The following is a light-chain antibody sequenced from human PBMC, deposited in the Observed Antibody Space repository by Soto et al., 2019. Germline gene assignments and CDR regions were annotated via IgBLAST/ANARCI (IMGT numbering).Light chain of an antibody. Sequence: DIQMTQSPSSLSASVGDRVTITCRASQGISSYLAWYQQKPGKAPKLLIYAASTLQSGVPSRFSGSGSGTDFTLTISSLEPEDFAVYYCQQRSNWRTFGQGTKVDIK. CDR3: QQRSNWRT. V-gene: IGKV1-9*01. J-gene: IGKJ1*01. CDR2: AAS. CDR1: QGISSY.